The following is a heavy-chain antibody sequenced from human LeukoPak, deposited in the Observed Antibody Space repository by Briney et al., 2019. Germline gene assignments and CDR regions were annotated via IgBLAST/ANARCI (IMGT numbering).Heavy chain of an antibody. D-gene: IGHD3-10*01. Sequence: ASVKVSCKASGYVFADYYIHWVRQAPGQGLEWMGWINPYSGGTNYAQKFRGRVTMTRDTSISTAYVDLSRLTSDDTAVYYCARVSTMVPRIRWFVPWGQGTLVTVSS. V-gene: IGHV1-2*02. CDR2: INPYSGGT. CDR3: ARVSTMVPRIRWFVP. J-gene: IGHJ5*02. CDR1: GYVFADYY.